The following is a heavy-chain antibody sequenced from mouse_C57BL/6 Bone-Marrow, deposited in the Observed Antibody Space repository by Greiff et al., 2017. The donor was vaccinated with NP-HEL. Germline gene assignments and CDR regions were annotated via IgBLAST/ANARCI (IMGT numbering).Heavy chain of an antibody. CDR3: ARYVRLRRSY. Sequence: VKLQQSGAELARPGASVKLSCKASGYTFTSYGISWVKQRTGQGLEWIGEIYPRSGNTYYNEKFKGKATLTADKSSSTAYMELRSLTSEDSAVYFCARYVRLRRSYWGQGTLVTVSA. J-gene: IGHJ3*01. V-gene: IGHV1-81*01. CDR2: IYPRSGNT. D-gene: IGHD2-4*01. CDR1: GYTFTSYG.